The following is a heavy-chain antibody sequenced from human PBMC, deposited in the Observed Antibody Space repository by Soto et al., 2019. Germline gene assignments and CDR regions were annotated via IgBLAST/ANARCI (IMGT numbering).Heavy chain of an antibody. CDR3: AKPVTIFGVDFDY. J-gene: IGHJ4*02. V-gene: IGHV3-23*01. CDR1: GFTFSSYA. Sequence: EVQLLESGGGLVQPGGSLRLSCAASGFTFSSYAMSWVRQAPGKGLEWVSAISGSGGSTYYADSVKGRFTISRDNSKNTRYLQMNSLRAQDTAVYYWAKPVTIFGVDFDYWGQGTLVTVSS. CDR2: ISGSGGST. D-gene: IGHD3-3*01.